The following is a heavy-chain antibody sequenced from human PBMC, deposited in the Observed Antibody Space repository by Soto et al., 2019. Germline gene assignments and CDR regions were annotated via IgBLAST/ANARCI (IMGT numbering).Heavy chain of an antibody. CDR2: IYYSGST. Sequence: PSETLSLTCAVSGGSISSGGYYWSWIRQPPGKGLEWIGYIYYSGSTNYNPSLKSRVTISVDTSKNQFSLKLSSVTAADTAVYYCARDVRGGNGDFDYWGQGTLVTVSS. V-gene: IGHV4-61*08. CDR1: GGSISSGGYY. CDR3: ARDVRGGNGDFDY. D-gene: IGHD2-15*01. J-gene: IGHJ4*02.